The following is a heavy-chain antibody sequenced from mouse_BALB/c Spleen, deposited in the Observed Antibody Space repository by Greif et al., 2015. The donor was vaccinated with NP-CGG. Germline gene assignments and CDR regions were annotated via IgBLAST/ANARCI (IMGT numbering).Heavy chain of an antibody. Sequence: EVKVVESGGGLVKPGGSLKLSCAASGFTFSSYAMSWVRQTPEKRLEWVATISSGGSYTYYPDSVKGRFTISRDNAKNTLYLQMSSLRSGDTAMYYCARAYYAMDYWGQGTSVTVSS. CDR1: GFTFSSYA. V-gene: IGHV5-9-1*01. CDR2: ISSGGSYT. J-gene: IGHJ4*01. CDR3: ARAYYAMDY.